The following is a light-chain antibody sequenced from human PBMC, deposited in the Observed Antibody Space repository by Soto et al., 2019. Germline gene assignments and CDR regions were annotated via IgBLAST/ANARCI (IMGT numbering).Light chain of an antibody. CDR2: ANG. J-gene: IGLJ1*01. CDR1: TSNIGAGYD. Sequence: QSVLTQPPSVSGAPGQRVTISCTGGTSNIGAGYDVHWYQQLPGTAPKLLIYANGNRPSGVPDRFSGSKSGTSASLAITGLQAEDEADYYCQSYDRSLSGYVLGTGTQLTVL. V-gene: IGLV1-40*01. CDR3: QSYDRSLSGYV.